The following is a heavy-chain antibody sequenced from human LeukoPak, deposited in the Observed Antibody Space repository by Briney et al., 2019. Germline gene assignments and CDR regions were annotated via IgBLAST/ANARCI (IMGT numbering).Heavy chain of an antibody. CDR1: GFTVSSNY. J-gene: IGHJ4*02. D-gene: IGHD4-17*01. V-gene: IGHV3-53*01. CDR2: IYSGGST. Sequence: GGSLRLSCAASGFTVSSNYMSWVRQAPGKGLEWVSVIYSGGSTYYADSVKGRFTISRGNSKNTLYLQMNSLRAEDTAVYYCARESDYGDYEDYWGQGTLVTVSS. CDR3: ARESDYGDYEDY.